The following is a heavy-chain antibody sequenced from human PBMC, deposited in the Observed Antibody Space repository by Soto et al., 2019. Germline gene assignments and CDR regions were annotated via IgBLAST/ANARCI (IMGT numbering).Heavy chain of an antibody. D-gene: IGHD3-16*01. J-gene: IGHJ6*02. Sequence: EVQLVESGGGLVQPGGSLRLSCAASGFTFSSYEMNWVRQAPGKGLEWVSYISSSGSTIYYADSVKGRFTISRDNAKNSLYLQMNSLRAEDTAVYYCAREGGTRYYYYYGMDVWGQGTTVTVSS. V-gene: IGHV3-48*03. CDR1: GFTFSSYE. CDR3: AREGGTRYYYYYGMDV. CDR2: ISSSGSTI.